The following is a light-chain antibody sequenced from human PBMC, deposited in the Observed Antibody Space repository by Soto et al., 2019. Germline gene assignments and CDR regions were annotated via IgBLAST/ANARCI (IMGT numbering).Light chain of an antibody. CDR3: QNYNAWPPKQYT. CDR1: QSVSSY. Sequence: EIVMTQSPATLSVSPGERATLSCRASQSVSSYLAWYQQKPGQAPRLLIYDASTRATGIPARFSGSGSGTEFTLPISSLQSEDFAVYYCQNYNAWPPKQYTFGQGTKLEIK. CDR2: DAS. V-gene: IGKV3-15*01. J-gene: IGKJ2*01.